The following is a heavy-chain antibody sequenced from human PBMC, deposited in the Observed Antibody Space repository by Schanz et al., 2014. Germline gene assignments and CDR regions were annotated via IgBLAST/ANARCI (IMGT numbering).Heavy chain of an antibody. V-gene: IGHV3-30-3*01. CDR3: ARDRGYCSGGRCLPFDY. Sequence: QVQLVESGGGVVQPGRSLRLSCAAYGFTLSSYAMHWVRQAPGKGLEWVAVISYDGSNKYYADSVKVRFTISRDNSKNTLYRQINTLTAEDTAVYYCARDRGYCSGGRCLPFDYWGQGTLVTFSS. CDR1: GFTLSSYA. CDR2: ISYDGSNK. J-gene: IGHJ4*02. D-gene: IGHD2-15*01.